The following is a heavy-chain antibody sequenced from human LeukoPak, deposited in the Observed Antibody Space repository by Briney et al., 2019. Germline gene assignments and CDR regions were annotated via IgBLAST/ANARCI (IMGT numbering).Heavy chain of an antibody. J-gene: IGHJ4*02. D-gene: IGHD2-21*01. V-gene: IGHV3-7*01. Sequence: GGSLSLFYAASGFSFSNSWMTWFRQAPGKGLECVAINITDGRGTYHVDSVKRRFTNSRDNAQNALYLQMNSRRAEDTAVYCCARGQGSDSWGQGTLVTVSS. CDR1: GFSFSNSW. CDR3: ARGQGSDS. CDR2: NITDGRGT.